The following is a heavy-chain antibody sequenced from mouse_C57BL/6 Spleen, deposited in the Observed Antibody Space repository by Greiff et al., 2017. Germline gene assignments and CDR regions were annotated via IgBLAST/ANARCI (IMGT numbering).Heavy chain of an antibody. V-gene: IGHV1-61*01. Sequence: VQLQQPGAELVRPGSSVKLSCKASGYTFTSYWMDWVKQRPGQGLEWIGNIYPSDSETHYNQKFKDKATLTVDKSSSTAYMQLSSLTSEDSAVYYCAREGTGRFAYWGQGTLVTVSA. CDR2: IYPSDSET. J-gene: IGHJ3*01. CDR1: GYTFTSYW. D-gene: IGHD4-1*01. CDR3: AREGTGRFAY.